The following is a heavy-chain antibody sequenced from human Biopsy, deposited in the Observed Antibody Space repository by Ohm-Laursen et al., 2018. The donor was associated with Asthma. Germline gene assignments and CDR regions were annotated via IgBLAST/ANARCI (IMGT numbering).Heavy chain of an antibody. J-gene: IGHJ4*02. V-gene: IGHV4-39*01. CDR1: GGSISSSSYY. Sequence: SETLSLTCTVSGGSISSSSYYWGWIRQPPGKGLEWIGSIYYSGSTYYNPPLKSRVTIFVDTSKNQFFLKLSSVTAADMAVYYCARRITIFGVVAYFDYWGQGTPVTVSS. D-gene: IGHD3-3*01. CDR3: ARRITIFGVVAYFDY. CDR2: IYYSGST.